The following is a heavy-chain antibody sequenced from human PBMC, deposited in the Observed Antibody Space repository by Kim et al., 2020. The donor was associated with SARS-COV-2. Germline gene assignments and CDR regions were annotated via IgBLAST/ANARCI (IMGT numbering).Heavy chain of an antibody. CDR1: GFTFSRYS. D-gene: IGHD2-2*01. J-gene: IGHJ6*04. V-gene: IGHV3-48*04. CDR3: ARDLGEPAAMSGYSYYGMDV. CDR2: ISSSSSAI. Sequence: GGSLRLSCAASGFTFSRYSMNWVRQAPGKGLDWVSYISSSSSAIHYADSVKGRFTISRDNAKNSLYLQMNSLRAEDTAVYFCARDLGEPAAMSGYSYYGMDVWGEGTTVAVSS.